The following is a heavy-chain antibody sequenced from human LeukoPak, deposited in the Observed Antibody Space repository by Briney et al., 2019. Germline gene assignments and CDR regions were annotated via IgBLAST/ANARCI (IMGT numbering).Heavy chain of an antibody. V-gene: IGHV4-34*01. CDR1: GGSFSGYS. CDR3: ATLEPKLGNYYYYLDV. CDR2: INHRGST. Sequence: SETLSLTCAVYGGSFSGYSWSWIRQSPAQGLEWIGEINHRGSTNYNPSLTIRGTISVDMSKNQFYLRLNSVTAADTAVYYCATLEPKLGNYYYYLDVWGKGTTVTISS. J-gene: IGHJ6*03. D-gene: IGHD7-27*01.